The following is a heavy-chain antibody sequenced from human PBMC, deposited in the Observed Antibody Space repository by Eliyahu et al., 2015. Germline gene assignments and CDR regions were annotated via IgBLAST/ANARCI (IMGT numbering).Heavy chain of an antibody. CDR3: AREGLTVTPYYYYGIDV. CDR1: GFTFXXXY. D-gene: IGHD4-17*01. Sequence: QVQLVESGGGLVKPGGSLRLXCAASGFTFXXXYMSWIRQAPGKGLGWVSYISNGGGSIQYADSVKGRFTISRDNAKNSLYLQMNSLRAEDTAVYYCAREGLTVTPYYYYGIDVWGQGTTVTVSS. V-gene: IGHV3-11*01. J-gene: IGHJ6*02. CDR2: ISNGGGSI.